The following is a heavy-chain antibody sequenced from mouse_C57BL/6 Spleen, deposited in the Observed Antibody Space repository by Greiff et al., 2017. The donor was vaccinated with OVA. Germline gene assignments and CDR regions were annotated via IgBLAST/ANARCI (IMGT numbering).Heavy chain of an antibody. V-gene: IGHV1-82*01. Sequence: VQLQQSGPELVKPGASVKISCKASGYAFSSSWMNWVKQRPGKGLEWIGRIYPGDGDTNYNGKFKGKATLTADKSSSTAYMQLSSLTSEDSAVYFCARYGYLPFDYWGQGTTLTVSS. D-gene: IGHD2-2*01. CDR2: IYPGDGDT. J-gene: IGHJ2*01. CDR3: ARYGYLPFDY. CDR1: GYAFSSSW.